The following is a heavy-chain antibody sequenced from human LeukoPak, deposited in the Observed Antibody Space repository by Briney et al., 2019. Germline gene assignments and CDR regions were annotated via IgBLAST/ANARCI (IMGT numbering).Heavy chain of an antibody. CDR3: ARDLASHDDY. V-gene: IGHV3-7*01. CDR2: IKQDGSAK. CDR1: GFTFSSFW. D-gene: IGHD2-2*01. J-gene: IGHJ4*02. Sequence: GGSLRLSCAASGFTFSSFWMSCVRPAPGKGLEWLANIKQDGSAKYYVDSVKGRFTISRDNAKNSLYLQMNSLRAEDTAVYYCARDLASHDDYWGQGTLVTVSS.